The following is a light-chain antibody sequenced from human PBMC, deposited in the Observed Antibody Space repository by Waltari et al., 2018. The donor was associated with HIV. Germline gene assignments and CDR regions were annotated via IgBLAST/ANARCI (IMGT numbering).Light chain of an antibody. CDR3: GTWDDSLNAYV. J-gene: IGLJ1*01. Sequence: QSVLTQPPSASGTPGPRVIISCSGSSSNIEINPVRWNQTTPGTAPKVLIYFNNQRPSGVPDRFSGSKSGTSASLAITGLQSEDEADYYCGTWDDSLNAYVFGTGTTVTVL. CDR1: SSNIEINP. V-gene: IGLV1-44*01. CDR2: FNN.